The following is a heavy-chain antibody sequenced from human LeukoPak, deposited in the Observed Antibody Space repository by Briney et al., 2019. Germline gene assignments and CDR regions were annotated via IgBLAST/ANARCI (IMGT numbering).Heavy chain of an antibody. CDR2: MYSGGST. J-gene: IGHJ6*02. CDR1: GFTVSSNY. Sequence: GGSLRLSCAASGFTVSSNYMSWVRQAPGKGLEWVSVMYSGGSTYYADSVKGRFTISRDHSNNTLYLQMNSLRAEDTAVYYCARGRDYGSNSLYYYGMDVWGQGTTVTVSS. D-gene: IGHD4-23*01. CDR3: ARGRDYGSNSLYYYGMDV. V-gene: IGHV3-66*01.